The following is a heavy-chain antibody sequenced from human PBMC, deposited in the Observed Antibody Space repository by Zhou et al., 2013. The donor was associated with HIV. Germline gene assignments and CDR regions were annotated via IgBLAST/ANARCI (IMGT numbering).Heavy chain of an antibody. Sequence: QVQLVQSGPEVKKPGASVKVSCQVSGFTLTDLLIHWVRQAPGSGPEWMGRFDPDDRETTYSQKFQGRVTMTGDISTDXAYFEATSLTSDDTAMYYCAIDRVLQQRLENTLAIWGQGTLVSVSS. CDR3: AIDRVLQQRLENTLAI. D-gene: IGHD6-13*01. J-gene: IGHJ3*02. CDR2: FDPDDRET. V-gene: IGHV1-24*01. CDR1: GFTLTDLL.